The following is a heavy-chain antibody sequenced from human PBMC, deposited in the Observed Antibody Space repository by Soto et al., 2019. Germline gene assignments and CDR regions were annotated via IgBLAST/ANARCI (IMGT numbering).Heavy chain of an antibody. CDR2: ISGSGATT. Sequence: PGGSLRLSCTASGLRINSYAMVWARQAPGKGLEWVSGISGSGATTHYADSVKGRFTISRDNSRNTLYLQMNSLRAEDTAVYYCTKNLISKTGANWCDPWGQGTLVTVSS. J-gene: IGHJ5*02. D-gene: IGHD1-1*01. CDR1: GLRINSYA. V-gene: IGHV3-23*01. CDR3: TKNLISKTGANWCDP.